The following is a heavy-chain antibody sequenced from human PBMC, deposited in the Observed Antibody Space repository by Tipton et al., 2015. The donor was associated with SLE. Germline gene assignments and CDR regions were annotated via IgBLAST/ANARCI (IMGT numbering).Heavy chain of an antibody. Sequence: QLVQSGPEVKKPGSSVKVSCKASGGTFSNYAISWVRQAPGQGLEWMGGIIPIFGTANYAQKFQDRVTITADESTNTAYMELSSLRSEDTAVYYCHSLGYYFCYGMDVWGPGTTVRVSS. CDR3: HSLGYYFCYGMDV. D-gene: IGHD3-22*01. J-gene: IGHJ6*02. CDR2: IIPIFGTA. CDR1: GGTFSNYA. V-gene: IGHV1-69*01.